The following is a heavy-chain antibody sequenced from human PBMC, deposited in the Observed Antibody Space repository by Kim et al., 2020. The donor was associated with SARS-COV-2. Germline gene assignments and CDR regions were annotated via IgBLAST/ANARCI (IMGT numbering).Heavy chain of an antibody. V-gene: IGHV4-59*01. J-gene: IGHJ3*02. D-gene: IGHD3-22*01. CDR3: ARDTGYDRAFDI. Sequence: NYNPSLKSRVTISVDTSKNQFSLKLSSVTAADTAVYYCARDTGYDRAFDIWGQGTMVTVSS.